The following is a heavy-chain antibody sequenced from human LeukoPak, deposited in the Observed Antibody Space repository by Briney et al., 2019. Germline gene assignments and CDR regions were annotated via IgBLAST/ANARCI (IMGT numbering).Heavy chain of an antibody. CDR2: VSISSGTI. CDR1: GFTFGGHN. D-gene: IGHD3-10*01. CDR3: ARERMVRGAAFDI. V-gene: IGHV3-48*04. Sequence: PGGSLRLSCAASGFTFGGHNMNWARQAPGKGLEWVSFVSISSGTIYYADSVKGRFTISRDNAKNSLYLQMNSLRAEDTAVYYCARERMVRGAAFDIWGQGTMVTVSS. J-gene: IGHJ3*02.